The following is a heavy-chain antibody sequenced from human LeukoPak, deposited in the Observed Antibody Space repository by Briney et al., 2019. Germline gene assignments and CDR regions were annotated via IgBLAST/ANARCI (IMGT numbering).Heavy chain of an antibody. CDR3: AKEGEDIVVVVAAYYFDY. Sequence: GGSLRLSCAASGFTFSSYAMSWVRQAPGKGLEWVSAISGSGGSTYYADSVKGRFTISRDNSKNTLYLQMNSLRAEDTVVYYCAKEGEDIVVVVAAYYFDYWGQGTLVTVSS. J-gene: IGHJ4*02. D-gene: IGHD2-15*01. V-gene: IGHV3-23*01. CDR2: ISGSGGST. CDR1: GFTFSSYA.